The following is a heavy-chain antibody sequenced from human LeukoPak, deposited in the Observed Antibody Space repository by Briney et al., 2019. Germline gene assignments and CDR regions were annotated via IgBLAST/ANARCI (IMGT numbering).Heavy chain of an antibody. D-gene: IGHD6-13*01. V-gene: IGHV3-66*02. CDR1: GFTVSSNY. J-gene: IGHJ5*02. CDR3: AREKLEAAAGWFDP. Sequence: GGSLRLSCAASGFTVSSNYMSWVRQAPGQGLEWVSVIYSGGSTYYADSVKGRFTISRDNSKNTLYLQMNSLRAEDTAVYYCAREKLEAAAGWFDPWGQGTLVTVSS. CDR2: IYSGGST.